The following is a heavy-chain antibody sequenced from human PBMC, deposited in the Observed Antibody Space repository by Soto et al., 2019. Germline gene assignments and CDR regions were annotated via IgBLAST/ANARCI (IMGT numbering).Heavy chain of an antibody. V-gene: IGHV4-4*07. CDR2: IYSSGRT. CDR1: GGSISRNY. J-gene: IGHJ6*02. Sequence: QVQLQESGPGLVKPSETLSLTCTVSGGSISRNYWSWIRQPAGKGLEWIGRIYSSGRTNYNPSLKSLVTMSVDTSKNQFSLKLSSVTAADTAVYYCARGTAAGADYGMDVWGQGTTVTVSS. CDR3: ARGTAAGADYGMDV. D-gene: IGHD6-13*01.